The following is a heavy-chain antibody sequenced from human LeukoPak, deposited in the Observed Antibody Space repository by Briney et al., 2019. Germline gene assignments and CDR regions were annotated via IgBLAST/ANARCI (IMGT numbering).Heavy chain of an antibody. CDR1: GFTVSSHY. J-gene: IGHJ4*02. CDR3: ARGDGYNFFDY. D-gene: IGHD5-24*01. V-gene: IGHV3-53*01. CDR2: IYRGGDI. Sequence: PGGSLRLSCAASGFTVSSHYMGWVRQAPGKGLEWVSVIYRGGDIYYANSVKGRFTIPRDTSKNILYLQMNSLRAEDTAVYYCARGDGYNFFDYWGQGTLVTVSS.